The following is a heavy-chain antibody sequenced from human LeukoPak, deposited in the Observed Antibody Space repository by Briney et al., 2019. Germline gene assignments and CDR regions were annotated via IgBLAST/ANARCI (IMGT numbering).Heavy chain of an antibody. J-gene: IGHJ6*03. D-gene: IGHD2-2*01. CDR3: ARGGSCSSTSCSYYYYMDV. CDR2: IIPIFGTA. V-gene: IGHV1-69*05. Sequence: SVKVPCKASGGTFSSYAISWVRQAPGQGLEWMGGIIPIFGTANYAQKFQGRVTITTDESTSTACMELSSLRSEDTAVYYCARGGSCSSTSCSYYYYMDVWGKGTTVTVSS. CDR1: GGTFSSYA.